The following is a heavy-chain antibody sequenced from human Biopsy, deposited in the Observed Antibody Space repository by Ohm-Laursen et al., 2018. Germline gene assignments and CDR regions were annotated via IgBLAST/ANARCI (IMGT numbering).Heavy chain of an antibody. Sequence: GSSVKASCKASGYSFTKYYINWVRQAPGQGLEWMGIINTTGGTPSSAEKFQGRVTLTRDTSTGTVYLELNSLIYEDTALYYCARDETGSSVFGPYYYGMDVWGQGTTVTVSS. V-gene: IGHV1-46*01. J-gene: IGHJ6*02. CDR3: ARDETGSSVFGPYYYGMDV. CDR2: INTTGGTP. D-gene: IGHD3-9*01. CDR1: GYSFTKYY.